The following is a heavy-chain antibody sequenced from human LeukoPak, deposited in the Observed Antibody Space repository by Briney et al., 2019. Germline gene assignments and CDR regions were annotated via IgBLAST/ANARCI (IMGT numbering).Heavy chain of an antibody. D-gene: IGHD3-10*01. J-gene: IGHJ4*02. CDR3: AKDGGAGVLLWFGESNYYFDY. CDR1: GFTFSSYA. CDR2: ISGSGGST. Sequence: GGSLRLSCAASGFTFSSYAMSWVRQAPGKGLEWVSAISGSGGSTYYADSVKGRFTISRDNSKNTLYLQMNSLRAEDTAVYYCAKDGGAGVLLWFGESNYYFDYWGQGTLVIVSS. V-gene: IGHV3-23*01.